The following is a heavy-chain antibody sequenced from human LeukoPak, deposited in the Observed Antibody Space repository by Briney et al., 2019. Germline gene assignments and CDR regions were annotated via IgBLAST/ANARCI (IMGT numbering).Heavy chain of an antibody. Sequence: SETLSLTCTVSGGPISSSNYYWGWIRQPPGKGLEWIGSIYYSGSTYYNPSLKSRVTISVDTSKNQFSLKLTSVTAADAAVYYCARRGCSSTSCYGGTNLPFDYWGQGTLLTVSS. D-gene: IGHD2-2*01. J-gene: IGHJ4*02. CDR2: IYYSGST. CDR3: ARRGCSSTSCYGGTNLPFDY. CDR1: GGPISSSNYY. V-gene: IGHV4-39*01.